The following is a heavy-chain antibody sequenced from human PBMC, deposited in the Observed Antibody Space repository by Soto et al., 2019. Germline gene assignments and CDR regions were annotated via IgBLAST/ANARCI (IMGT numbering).Heavy chain of an antibody. Sequence: QLQLQESGPGLVKPWETLSLICTVSGDSISRSNYYWAWIRQPPGKGPEWVGSIFRNGDTYKTPSLKSRVTIFVDTSSNEFSLKLSSVTAADPAVYYCARGGPYYDMSTDYFAIWGEGILVTVSS. CDR1: GDSISRSNYY. D-gene: IGHD3-16*01. J-gene: IGHJ4*02. CDR2: IFRNGDT. V-gene: IGHV4-39*01. CDR3: ARGGPYYDMSTDYFAI.